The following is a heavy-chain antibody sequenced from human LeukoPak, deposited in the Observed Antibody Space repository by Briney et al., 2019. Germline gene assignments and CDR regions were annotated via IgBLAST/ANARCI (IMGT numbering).Heavy chain of an antibody. J-gene: IGHJ4*02. CDR2: IYYSGST. D-gene: IGHD5-12*01. V-gene: IGHV4-59*01. CDR3: ARGVATVDY. Sequence: SETLSLTCTVSGGSISSYYWSWIRQPPGKGLEWMGDIYYSGSTNYNPSLKSRVTISVDTSKNQFSLKLSSVTAADTAVYYCARGVATVDYWGQGTLVTVSS. CDR1: GGSISSYY.